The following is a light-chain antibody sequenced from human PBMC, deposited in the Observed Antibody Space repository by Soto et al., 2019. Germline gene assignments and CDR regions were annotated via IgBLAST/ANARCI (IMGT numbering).Light chain of an antibody. Sequence: DIQMTHSPPSLSASVCDRVTITCRASQDVSNDLGWFQQKPGKAPKLLIYDAYSLESGVPSRFSGRRSGTEFTLNIAGLQPEDFATYYCQQNESYSPLTFGRGTKGVI. CDR3: QQNESYSPLT. J-gene: IGKJ4*01. V-gene: IGKV1-17*01. CDR1: QDVSND. CDR2: DAY.